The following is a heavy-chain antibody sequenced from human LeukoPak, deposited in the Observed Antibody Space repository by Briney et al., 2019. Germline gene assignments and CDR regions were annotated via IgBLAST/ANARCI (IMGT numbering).Heavy chain of an antibody. CDR1: GGSISSGGYY. D-gene: IGHD6-13*01. CDR3: ARGQGIAAAGNGHRWFDP. J-gene: IGHJ5*02. Sequence: PSETLSLTCTVSGGSISSGGYYWSWIRQPPGKGLEWIGYINHSGSTNYNPSLKSRVTISVDTSKNQFSLKLSSVTAADTAVYYCARGQGIAAAGNGHRWFDPWGQGTLVTVSS. CDR2: INHSGST. V-gene: IGHV4-30-2*01.